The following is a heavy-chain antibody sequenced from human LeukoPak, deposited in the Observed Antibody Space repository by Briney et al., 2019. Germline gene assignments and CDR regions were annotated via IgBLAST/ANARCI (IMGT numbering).Heavy chain of an antibody. J-gene: IGHJ4*02. D-gene: IGHD3-3*01. CDR2: IKQDGSEK. V-gene: IGHV3-7*01. CDR1: GFTFSSYW. Sequence: GGSLRLSCAASGFTFSSYWMSWVRQAPGKGLEWVANIKQDGSEKYYVDSVKGRFTISRDNAKNSLYLQMNSLRAEDTAVYYCAREGYYDFWSGYYGFDYWGQGTLVTVSS. CDR3: AREGYYDFWSGYYGFDY.